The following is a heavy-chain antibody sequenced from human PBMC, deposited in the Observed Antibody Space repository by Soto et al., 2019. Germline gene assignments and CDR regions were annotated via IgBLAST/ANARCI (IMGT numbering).Heavy chain of an antibody. D-gene: IGHD1-20*01. J-gene: IGHJ5*02. Sequence: SSETLSLTCAVYGGSFSGYFWSWTRQPPGKGLEWIGEINDSGSTNYNPSLKSRLTMSVDTSKNQFSLSLTSVTAADTAVYYCARRITGSTRRSDPWGQGTLVTVSS. V-gene: IGHV4-34*01. CDR1: GGSFSGYF. CDR2: INDSGST. CDR3: ARRITGSTRRSDP.